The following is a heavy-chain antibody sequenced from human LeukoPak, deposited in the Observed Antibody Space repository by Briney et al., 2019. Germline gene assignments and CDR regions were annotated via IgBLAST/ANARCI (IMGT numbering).Heavy chain of an antibody. V-gene: IGHV4-30-2*02. CDR1: GGSISSGGYS. J-gene: IGHJ6*02. CDR2: IYHSGST. D-gene: IGHD3-9*01. CDR3: ARKGWNILTGYYNGMDV. Sequence: SETLSLTCAVSGGSISSGGYSWSWIRQPPGKGLEWIGYIYHSGSTYYNPSLKSRVTISVDTSKNQFSLKLSSVTAADTAVYYCARKGWNILTGYYNGMDVWGQGTTVTVSS.